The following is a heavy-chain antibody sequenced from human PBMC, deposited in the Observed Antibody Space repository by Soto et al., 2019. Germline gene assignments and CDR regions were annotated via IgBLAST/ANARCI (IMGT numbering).Heavy chain of an antibody. CDR2: ISSNGGST. CDR1: GFTFSSYA. Sequence: GGSLRLSCAASGFTFSSYAMHWVRQAPGKGLEYVSAISSNGGSTYYANSVKGRFTISRDNSKNTLYLQMGSLRAEDMAVYYCARGPSISRITMVRGLFDYWGQGTLVTVSS. D-gene: IGHD3-10*01. CDR3: ARGPSISRITMVRGLFDY. V-gene: IGHV3-64*01. J-gene: IGHJ4*02.